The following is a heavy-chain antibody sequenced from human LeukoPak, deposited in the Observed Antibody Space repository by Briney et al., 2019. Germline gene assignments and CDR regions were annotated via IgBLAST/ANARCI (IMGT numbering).Heavy chain of an antibody. J-gene: IGHJ2*01. CDR3: ARVRTEWYIDL. Sequence: PGGSLRLSCAVSGFIFNSHWMTWVRQAPGMALEWVGNIRQDGDEKFYADSVRGRFTISRDNAKNSLYLHLNSLRAEDTAIYYCARVRTEWYIDLWGRGTLVTVSP. D-gene: IGHD2-8*02. CDR2: IRQDGDEK. CDR1: GFIFNSHW. V-gene: IGHV3-7*01.